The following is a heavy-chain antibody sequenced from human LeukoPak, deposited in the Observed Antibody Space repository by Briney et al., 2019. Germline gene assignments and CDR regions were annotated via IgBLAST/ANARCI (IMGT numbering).Heavy chain of an antibody. J-gene: IGHJ6*02. CDR1: GYTFTSYD. D-gene: IGHD2-2*01. Sequence: ASVKVSCKASGYTFTSYDINWVRQATGQGLEWMGWMNPNSGNTGYAQKFQGRVTMTRNTSISTAYMELSSLRSEDTAVYYCARGSLHCSSTSCYLAIYYYGMDVWGQGTTVTVSS. CDR3: ARGSLHCSSTSCYLAIYYYGMDV. V-gene: IGHV1-8*01. CDR2: MNPNSGNT.